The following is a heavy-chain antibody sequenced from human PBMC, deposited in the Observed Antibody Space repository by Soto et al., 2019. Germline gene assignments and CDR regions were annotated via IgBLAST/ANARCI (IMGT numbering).Heavy chain of an antibody. J-gene: IGHJ4*02. V-gene: IGHV3-30*02. Sequence: PGGSLRLSCSASGFTFSSYGMHWVRQAPGKGLEWVAVIWYDGSNKYYADSVKGRFTISRDNSKRTLFLEMNSLRIEDTAVYYCAKVGSGWYGGYYNDWGLGTLVTVSS. D-gene: IGHD6-19*01. CDR2: IWYDGSNK. CDR1: GFTFSSYG. CDR3: AKVGSGWYGGYYND.